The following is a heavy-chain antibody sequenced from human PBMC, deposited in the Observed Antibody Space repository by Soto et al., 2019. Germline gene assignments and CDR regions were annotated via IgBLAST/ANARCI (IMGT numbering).Heavy chain of an antibody. D-gene: IGHD3-3*01. J-gene: IGHJ3*02. CDR2: MNPNSGNT. CDR3: ARGNDFWSGYWTYDAFDI. Sequence: ASVKVSCKASGYTFTSYDINWVRQATGQGLEWMGWMNPNSGNTGYAQKFQGRVTMTRNTSISTAYMELSSLRSEDTAVYYCARGNDFWSGYWTYDAFDIWGQGAMVTVSS. CDR1: GYTFTSYD. V-gene: IGHV1-8*01.